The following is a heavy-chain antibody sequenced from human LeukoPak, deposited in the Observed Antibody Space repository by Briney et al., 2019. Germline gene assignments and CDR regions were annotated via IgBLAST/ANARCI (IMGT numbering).Heavy chain of an antibody. V-gene: IGHV3-7*05. CDR3: AKDLTTVTPDY. CDR1: GFIFSNYW. Sequence: GGSLRLSCTASGFIFSNYWMRWVRQAPGKGLEWVANIKQDGTEKYYVDSVKGRFTISRDNAKNSLYLQMNSLRAEDTAVYYCAKDLTTVTPDYWGQGTLVTVSS. J-gene: IGHJ4*02. CDR2: IKQDGTEK. D-gene: IGHD4-17*01.